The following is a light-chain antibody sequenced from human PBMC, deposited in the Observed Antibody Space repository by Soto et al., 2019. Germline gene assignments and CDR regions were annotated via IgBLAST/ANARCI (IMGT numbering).Light chain of an antibody. CDR3: LQRSNWPPT. V-gene: IGKV3-11*01. Sequence: EIVLTQSPGTLSLSPVERASLSCRASQSVGTYLAWYQQKPGQAPRLLIYDASNRATGIPARFSGSGSGTDFTLTISSPEPEDFAVYYCLQRSNWPPTFGQGTKVDNK. J-gene: IGKJ1*01. CDR2: DAS. CDR1: QSVGTY.